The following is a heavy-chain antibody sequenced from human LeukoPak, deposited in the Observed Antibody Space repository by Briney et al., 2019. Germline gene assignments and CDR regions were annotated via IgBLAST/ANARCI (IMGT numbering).Heavy chain of an antibody. Sequence: GASVKVSCKASGGTFSSYAIIWVRQAPGQGLEWMGWISGYNGNTKSSQSLQDRVIMTTDTSTRTAYMELRSLRPDDTAVYYCARVYLGIYYDGSPSPFDYWGQGTLVTVSS. CDR1: GGTFSSYA. J-gene: IGHJ4*02. CDR2: ISGYNGNT. V-gene: IGHV1-18*01. CDR3: ARVYLGIYYDGSPSPFDY. D-gene: IGHD3-22*01.